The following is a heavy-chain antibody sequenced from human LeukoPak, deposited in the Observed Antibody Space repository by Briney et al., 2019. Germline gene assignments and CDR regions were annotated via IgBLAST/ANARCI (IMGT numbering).Heavy chain of an antibody. V-gene: IGHV1-18*04. CDR2: ISAYIGNT. CDR1: GYTFTGYY. J-gene: IGHJ3*02. Sequence: ASVKVSRKPSGYTFTGYYMHWVRQAPGQGREWMGWISAYIGNTNYAQKPQGRVTMTTDTSTSTAYMELRSLRSDDTSVYYCARDPYFDAFDIWGQGTMVTVSS. D-gene: IGHD3-10*01. CDR3: ARDPYFDAFDI.